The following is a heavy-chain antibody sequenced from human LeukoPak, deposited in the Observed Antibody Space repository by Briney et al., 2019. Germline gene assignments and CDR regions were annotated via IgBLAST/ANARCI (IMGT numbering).Heavy chain of an antibody. CDR3: ARVWSSSWYCFDY. D-gene: IGHD6-13*01. J-gene: IGHJ4*02. Sequence: SETLSLTCTVSGGSISSSSYYWGWIRQPPGKGLEWIGSIYYSGSTYYNPSLKSRVTISVDTSKNQFSLKLSSVTAADTAVYYCARVWSSSWYCFDYWGQGTLVTVSS. V-gene: IGHV4-39*07. CDR1: GGSISSSSYY. CDR2: IYYSGST.